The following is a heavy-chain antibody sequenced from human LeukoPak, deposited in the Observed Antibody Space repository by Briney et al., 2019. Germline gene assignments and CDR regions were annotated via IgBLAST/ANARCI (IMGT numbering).Heavy chain of an antibody. Sequence: PGRSLRLSCAASGFNFDDYAMHWVRQAPGKGLEWVSGISWNSGSIGYADSVKGRFTISRDNAKNSLYLQMNSLRAEDMALYYCAKDSTAAAGGVFDYWGQGTLVTVSS. J-gene: IGHJ4*02. CDR1: GFNFDDYA. CDR3: AKDSTAAAGGVFDY. CDR2: ISWNSGSI. V-gene: IGHV3-9*03. D-gene: IGHD6-13*01.